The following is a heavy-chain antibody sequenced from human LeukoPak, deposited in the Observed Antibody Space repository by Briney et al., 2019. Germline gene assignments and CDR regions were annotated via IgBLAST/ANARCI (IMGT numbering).Heavy chain of an antibody. Sequence: SETLSLTCSVSGGSISSGDYYWGWIRQPPGKGLEWIGSIYYSGSTYYNPSLKSRVTISVDTSKNQFSLKLSSVTAADTAVYYCASTRGYSYGYSFDYWGQGTLVTVSS. CDR2: IYYSGST. CDR3: ASTRGYSYGYSFDY. D-gene: IGHD5-18*01. V-gene: IGHV4-39*01. CDR1: GGSISSGDYY. J-gene: IGHJ4*02.